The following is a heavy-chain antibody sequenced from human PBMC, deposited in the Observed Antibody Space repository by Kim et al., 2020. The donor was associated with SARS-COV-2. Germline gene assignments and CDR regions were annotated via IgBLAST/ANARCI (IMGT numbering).Heavy chain of an antibody. CDR3: ARLRGGSSFDY. J-gene: IGHJ4*02. Sequence: THYSPSFQGHVTISADKSISTAYLQWSSLKASDTAMYYCARLRGGSSFDYWGQGTLVTVSS. V-gene: IGHV5-10-1*01. CDR2: T. D-gene: IGHD3-16*01.